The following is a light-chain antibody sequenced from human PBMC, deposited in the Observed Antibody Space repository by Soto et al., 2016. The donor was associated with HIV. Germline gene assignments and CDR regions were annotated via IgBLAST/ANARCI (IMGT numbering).Light chain of an antibody. J-gene: IGLJ1*01. CDR3: QVWDSRNDHLV. Sequence: SYELTQPPSVSVAPGQTAKITCGRNNIGSKSVHWYQQKAGQAPVLVVYDDSARPSGIPERFSGSNSGNTATLTISRVEAGDEGDYYCQVWDSRNDHLVFGPGTKVTVL. CDR2: DDS. CDR1: NIGSKS. V-gene: IGLV3-21*02.